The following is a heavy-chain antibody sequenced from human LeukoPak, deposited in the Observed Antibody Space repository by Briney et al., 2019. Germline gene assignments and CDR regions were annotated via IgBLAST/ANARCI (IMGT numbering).Heavy chain of an antibody. J-gene: IGHJ6*03. D-gene: IGHD3-10*01. CDR1: GFTFSNYG. V-gene: IGHV3-30*02. CDR2: IHYDGSNK. CDR3: ARKRITMVRGALSGYYYMDV. Sequence: PGGSLRLSCAASGFTFSNYGMHWVRQAPGKGLDWVAFIHYDGSNKYYADSVKGRFTISRDDSKNTLYLQMNSLRAEDTAVYYCARKRITMVRGALSGYYYMDVWGKGTTVTISS.